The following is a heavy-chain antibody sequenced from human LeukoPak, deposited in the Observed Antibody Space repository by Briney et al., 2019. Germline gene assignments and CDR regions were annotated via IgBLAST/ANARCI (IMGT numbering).Heavy chain of an antibody. J-gene: IGHJ4*02. Sequence: GESLKISCQGFGYTFSSYWIGWVRQMPGKGLEWMGIIYPGDSDTRYSPSFQGQVTISADKSIRTAYLQWSSLKASDTAIYYCARHHDYGDYGCFDYWGQGTLVTVSS. D-gene: IGHD4-17*01. CDR3: ARHHDYGDYGCFDY. CDR2: IYPGDSDT. V-gene: IGHV5-51*01. CDR1: GYTFSSYW.